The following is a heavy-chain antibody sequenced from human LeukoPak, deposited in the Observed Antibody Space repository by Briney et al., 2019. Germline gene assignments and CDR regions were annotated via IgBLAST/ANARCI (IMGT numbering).Heavy chain of an antibody. CDR2: VRYDESEK. CDR3: AKGYYYDVLTGYQRDTFEI. J-gene: IGHJ3*02. CDR1: GFIFSSCG. V-gene: IGHV3-30*02. D-gene: IGHD3-9*01. Sequence: GGSLRLSCAASGFIFSSCGMHWVRQAPGKGLEWVAFVRYDESEKYYVDSVKGRFTISRDNSKNTLYLQMNSLRAEDTAVYYCAKGYYYDVLTGYQRDTFEIWGQGTKVTVSS.